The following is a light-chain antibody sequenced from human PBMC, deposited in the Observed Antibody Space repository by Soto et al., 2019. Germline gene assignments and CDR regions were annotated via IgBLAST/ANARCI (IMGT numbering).Light chain of an antibody. V-gene: IGKV3-15*01. CDR3: HQYNNWWT. Sequence: EIVMTQSPATLSVSPGERATLSCRASQTVSTSLAWYQQKPGRAPRLLIYGAVTRASGVPARFSGSGSGTEFTLTISSLQSEDSAVYHFHQYNNWWTFGQGTKVEIK. J-gene: IGKJ1*01. CDR2: GAV. CDR1: QTVSTS.